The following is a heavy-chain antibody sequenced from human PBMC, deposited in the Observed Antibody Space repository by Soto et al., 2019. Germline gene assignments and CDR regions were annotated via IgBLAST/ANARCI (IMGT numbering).Heavy chain of an antibody. CDR1: GYTFTSYG. CDR2: IGAYNGNT. J-gene: IGHJ5*02. Sequence: ASVKVSCKASGYTFTSYGISWVRQAPGQGLEWMGWIGAYNGNTNYAQKLQGRVTMTTDTSTSTAYMELRSLRSDDTAVYYCARGPRSPRVFWSGYSVDWFDPWGQGTLVTVSS. CDR3: ARGPRSPRVFWSGYSVDWFDP. V-gene: IGHV1-18*01. D-gene: IGHD3-3*01.